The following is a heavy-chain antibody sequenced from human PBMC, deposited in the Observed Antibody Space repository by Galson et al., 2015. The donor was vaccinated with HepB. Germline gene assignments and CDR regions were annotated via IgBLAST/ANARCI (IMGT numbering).Heavy chain of an antibody. Sequence: SVKVSCKASGYTFTGYYIHWVRQAPGQGLEWMGRINPNSGGTNYAQKFQGRVTMTRDTFISTAYMELSRLRSDDTAVYYCARGYSGYDPADYWGQGTLVTVSS. CDR2: INPNSGGT. CDR1: GYTFTGYY. J-gene: IGHJ4*02. CDR3: ARGYSGYDPADY. D-gene: IGHD5-12*01. V-gene: IGHV1-2*06.